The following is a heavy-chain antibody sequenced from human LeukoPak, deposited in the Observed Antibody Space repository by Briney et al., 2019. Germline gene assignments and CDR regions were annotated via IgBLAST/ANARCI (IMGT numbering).Heavy chain of an antibody. Sequence: SQTLSLTCTVSGGSISSGDYYWSWIRQPPGKGLEWIGYIYYSGSTNYNPSLKSRVTISVDTSKNQFSLKLSSVTAADTAVYYCYGRYYDSSGYYYVDAFDIWGQGTMVTVSS. V-gene: IGHV4-61*08. CDR2: IYYSGST. CDR1: GGSISSGDYY. D-gene: IGHD3-22*01. J-gene: IGHJ3*02. CDR3: YGRYYDSSGYYYVDAFDI.